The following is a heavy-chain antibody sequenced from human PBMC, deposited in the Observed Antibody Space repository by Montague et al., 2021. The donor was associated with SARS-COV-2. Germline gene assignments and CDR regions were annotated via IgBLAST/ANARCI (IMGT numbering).Heavy chain of an antibody. D-gene: IGHD6-19*01. CDR2: INHSGST. CDR3: ARRPSSGWSFDY. CDR1: GGSFSAYY. Sequence: SETLSLTCAVYGGSFSAYYWSWIRQPPGKGLEWIGEINHSGSTNYNPSLKSRVTISVDTSKNQFSLQLTSVTAADTAVYYCARRPSSGWSFDYWGQGTQVSVSS. V-gene: IGHV4-34*01. J-gene: IGHJ4*02.